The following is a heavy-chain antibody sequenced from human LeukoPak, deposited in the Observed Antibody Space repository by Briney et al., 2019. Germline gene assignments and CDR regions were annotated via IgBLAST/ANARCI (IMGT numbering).Heavy chain of an antibody. CDR1: GGSISSYY. Sequence: SETLSLTCTVSGGSISSYYWSWIRQPPGKGLEWIGYIYTSGSTNYNPSLKSRVTISVDTSKNQLFLKLRSVTAEDTAVYYWASLKDVRVPNMYVWVKGTTVTVSS. J-gene: IGHJ6*03. CDR3: ASLKDVRVPNMYV. V-gene: IGHV4-4*09. CDR2: IYTSGST. D-gene: IGHD4/OR15-4a*01.